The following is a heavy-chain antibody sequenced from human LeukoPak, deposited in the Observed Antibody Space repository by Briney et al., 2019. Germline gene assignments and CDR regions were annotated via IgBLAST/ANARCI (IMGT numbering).Heavy chain of an antibody. CDR2: INWNGGST. Sequence: GGSLRLSCAASGFTFEEHGMSWVRQAPGRGLEWVSGINWNGGSTGYGESAKGRFTISRDNAKNSLYLQMNSLRAEDTALYYCAGGDSSGWYFDYWGQGILVTVSS. J-gene: IGHJ4*02. V-gene: IGHV3-20*04. CDR3: AGGDSSGWYFDY. D-gene: IGHD6-19*01. CDR1: GFTFEEHG.